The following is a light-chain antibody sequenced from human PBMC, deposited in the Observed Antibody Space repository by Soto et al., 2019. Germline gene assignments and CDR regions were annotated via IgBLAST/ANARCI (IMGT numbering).Light chain of an antibody. CDR2: GNS. Sequence: QSVLTQPPSVSGAPGQRVTISCTGSSSNIGAGYDVHWYQQLPGTAPKLLIYGNSNRPSGVPDRFSGSKSGTSASLAITGLQAEDEADYCCQSYDSSLSGNYVFGTGTKLTVL. V-gene: IGLV1-40*01. CDR3: QSYDSSLSGNYV. J-gene: IGLJ1*01. CDR1: SSNIGAGYD.